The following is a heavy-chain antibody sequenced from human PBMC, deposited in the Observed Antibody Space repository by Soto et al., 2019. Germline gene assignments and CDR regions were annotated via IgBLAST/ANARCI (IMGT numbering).Heavy chain of an antibody. D-gene: IGHD5-18*01. CDR3: AKETGYSYGFQPNALDV. Sequence: LXLSCAGSGFTFSRYAMNWVRQAPVKGLEWVSIISSRGDRTSYAESVKGRFTISRDDSKNTLFLHMNSLGAEDTAVYYCAKETGYSYGFQPNALDVWGQGTTVTVS. CDR1: GFTFSRYA. CDR2: ISSRGDRT. J-gene: IGHJ6*02. V-gene: IGHV3-23*01.